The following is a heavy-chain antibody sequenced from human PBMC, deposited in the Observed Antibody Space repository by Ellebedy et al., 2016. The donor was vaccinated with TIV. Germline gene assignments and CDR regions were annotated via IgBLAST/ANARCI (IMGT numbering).Heavy chain of an antibody. CDR1: GGSISSGSYY. CDR2: IYTSGST. V-gene: IGHV4-61*02. Sequence: SETLSLTXTVSGGSISSGSYYWSWIRQPAGKALEWIGRIYTSGSTNYNPSLKSRVTMSVDTSKNQFSLKLSSVTAADTAVYYCAREGWDFGVGAYYYYYMDVWGKGTTVTVSS. D-gene: IGHD3-3*01. J-gene: IGHJ6*03. CDR3: AREGWDFGVGAYYYYYMDV.